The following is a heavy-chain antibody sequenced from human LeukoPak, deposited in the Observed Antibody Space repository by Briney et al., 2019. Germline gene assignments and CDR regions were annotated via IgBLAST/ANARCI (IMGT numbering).Heavy chain of an antibody. CDR2: IIPIFGTP. D-gene: IGHD3-10*01. V-gene: IGHV1-69*06. CDR1: GYTFTDYY. J-gene: IGHJ4*02. CDR3: ARDRFPLYYFDY. Sequence: ASVKVSCKASGYTFTDYYMHWVRQAPGQGLEWMGGIIPIFGTPHYAQKFQGRVTITADKSTSTAYMELSSLRSEDTAVYYCARDRFPLYYFDYWGQGTLVTVSS.